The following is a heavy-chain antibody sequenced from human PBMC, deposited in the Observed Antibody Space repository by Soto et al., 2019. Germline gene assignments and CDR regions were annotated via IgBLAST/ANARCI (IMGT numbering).Heavy chain of an antibody. D-gene: IGHD2-2*01. V-gene: IGHV6-1*01. Sequence: SQTLSLTCDISGDSVSSNRGAWNWIRQSPSRGLEWLGRTYYRSKWYNDYAVSVKSRITINPDTSKNQFSLQLNSVTPEDTAVYYCARDQGCISTSCYAPDGAFDIWGQGTMVTVSS. CDR1: GDSVSSNRGA. CDR3: ARDQGCISTSCYAPDGAFDI. CDR2: TYYRSKWYN. J-gene: IGHJ3*02.